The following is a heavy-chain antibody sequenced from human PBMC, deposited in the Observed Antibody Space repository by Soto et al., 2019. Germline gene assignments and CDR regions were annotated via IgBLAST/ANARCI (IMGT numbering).Heavy chain of an antibody. Sequence: PGGSLRLSWEASGFTFSSNNLNWVRQAPGKGLEWVSYISFSSSNIYYADSVKGRFTISRDNSKNSLYLQMNSLRDEDTAVYYCAREFLDTPDAFDIWGKGTMVTVS. J-gene: IGHJ3*02. D-gene: IGHD2-15*01. CDR3: AREFLDTPDAFDI. V-gene: IGHV3-48*02. CDR1: GFTFSSNN. CDR2: ISFSSSNI.